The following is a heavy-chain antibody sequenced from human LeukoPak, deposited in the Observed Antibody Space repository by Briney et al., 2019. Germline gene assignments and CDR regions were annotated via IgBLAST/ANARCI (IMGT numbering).Heavy chain of an antibody. Sequence: SETLSLTCTVSGGSISSGDYYWSWIRQPPGKGLEWIGYIYYSGSTYYNPSLKSRVTISVDTSKNQFSLKLSSVTAADTAVYYCARKDPYYDFWSGYYTVYYYYGMDVWGQGTTVTVSS. J-gene: IGHJ6*02. D-gene: IGHD3-3*01. CDR2: IYYSGST. CDR1: GGSISSGDYY. CDR3: ARKDPYYDFWSGYYTVYYYYGMDV. V-gene: IGHV4-30-4*01.